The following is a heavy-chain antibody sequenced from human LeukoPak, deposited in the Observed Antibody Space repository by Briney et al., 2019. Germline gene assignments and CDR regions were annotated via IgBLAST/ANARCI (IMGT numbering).Heavy chain of an antibody. J-gene: IGHJ6*03. Sequence: PSETLSLTCAVYGGSFSGYYWSWIRQPPGKGLEWIGEINHSGSTNYNPSLKSRVTISVDTSKNQFSLKLSSVTAADTAVYYCARDPPPYYYYYVDVWGKGTTVTVSS. CDR1: GGSFSGYY. V-gene: IGHV4-34*01. CDR2: INHSGST. CDR3: ARDPPPYYYYYVDV.